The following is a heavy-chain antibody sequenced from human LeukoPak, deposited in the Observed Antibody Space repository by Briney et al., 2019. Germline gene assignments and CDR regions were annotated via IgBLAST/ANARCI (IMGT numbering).Heavy chain of an antibody. CDR3: ATSLAAAGSYYYYGMDV. V-gene: IGHV4-59*01. CDR2: IYYSGGT. Sequence: SETLSLTCTVSGGSISTYYWSWVRQPPGKGLEWIGYIYYSGGTNYNPSLESRVTISVDTSKNQFSLKLSSVTAADTAVYYCATSLAAAGSYYYYGMDVWGQGTTVTVSS. D-gene: IGHD6-13*01. J-gene: IGHJ6*02. CDR1: GGSISTYY.